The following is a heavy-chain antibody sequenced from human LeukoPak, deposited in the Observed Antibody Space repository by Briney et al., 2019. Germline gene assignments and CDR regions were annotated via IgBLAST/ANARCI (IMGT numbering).Heavy chain of an antibody. CDR3: ARGPYCSADICSGGDAFCI. CDR2: IYTRGST. Sequence: SETPSLTCTVSGGSISSGGYYWSWIRQPAGKGLEWIGRIYTRGSTNYNPSLKSRVTMSVDTSKNQFSLKLSSVTAADTAVYYCARGPYCSADICSGGDAFCIWGQGTMVSVSS. V-gene: IGHV4-61*02. J-gene: IGHJ3*02. CDR1: GGSISSGGYY. D-gene: IGHD2-15*01.